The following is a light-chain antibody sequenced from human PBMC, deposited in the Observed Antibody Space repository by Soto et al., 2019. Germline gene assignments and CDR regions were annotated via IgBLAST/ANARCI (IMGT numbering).Light chain of an antibody. Sequence: QSVLTQPPSASGTPGQKIIISCSGSISNIGSNTVNWYQQIPGAAPNLLIYSQNQRPSGVPDRFSGYKSGTSASLVISGLQSEDEADYYCAAWDDSLSGWVFGGGTKLTVL. V-gene: IGLV1-44*01. CDR1: ISNIGSNT. CDR2: SQN. CDR3: AAWDDSLSGWV. J-gene: IGLJ3*02.